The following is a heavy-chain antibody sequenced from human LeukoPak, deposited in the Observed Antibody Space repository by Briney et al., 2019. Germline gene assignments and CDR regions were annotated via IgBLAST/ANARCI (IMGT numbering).Heavy chain of an antibody. D-gene: IGHD3-22*01. CDR2: INPSGGST. CDR3: ARDPYFDYDSSSYYFDY. CDR1: GYIFTSYY. V-gene: IGHV1-46*01. J-gene: IGHJ4*02. Sequence: GASVKVSCKASGYIFTSYYMHWVRQAPGQGLEWMGIINPSGGSTSYAQKFQGRVTMTRDMSTSTVYMELSSLRSEDTAVYYCARDPYFDYDSSSYYFDYWGQGTLVTVSS.